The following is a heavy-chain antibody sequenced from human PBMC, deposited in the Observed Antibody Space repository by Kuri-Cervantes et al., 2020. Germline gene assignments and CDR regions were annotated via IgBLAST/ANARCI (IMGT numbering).Heavy chain of an antibody. Sequence: ASVKVSFKASGYTLTNDYIYWVRQAPGQGLEWMGIISPGGDTTKYAQKFQGRVTMTRNTSISTAYMELSSLRSEDTAVYYCARGSRSWFDVTIDYWGQGTLVTVSS. CDR1: GYTLTNDY. J-gene: IGHJ4*02. D-gene: IGHD3-10*01. V-gene: IGHV1-46*01. CDR2: ISPGGDTT. CDR3: ARGSRSWFDVTIDY.